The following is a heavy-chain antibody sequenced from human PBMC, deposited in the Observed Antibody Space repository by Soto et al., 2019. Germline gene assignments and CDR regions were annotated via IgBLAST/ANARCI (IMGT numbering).Heavy chain of an antibody. J-gene: IGHJ4*02. D-gene: IGHD6-19*01. CDR2: VSNVGPR. CDR1: GDSISSFS. CDR3: AGGHSSGWSTIAS. V-gene: IGHV4-59*01. Sequence: QLRLQESGPGLVKPSETLSLFCSVSGDSISSFSWSWIRQSPGKGLEWIGYVSNVGPRNYNPSLRSRVTMSIDTSENQFSLHLTSVTAADTAFYYCAGGHSSGWSTIASWGQGVLVHVSS.